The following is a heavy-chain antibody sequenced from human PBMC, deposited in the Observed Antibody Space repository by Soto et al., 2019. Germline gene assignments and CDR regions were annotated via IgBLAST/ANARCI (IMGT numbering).Heavy chain of an antibody. CDR3: ARTYYDFWSGLFDY. Sequence: SETLSLTCTVSGGSISSYYWSWIRQPPGKGLEWIGYIYYSGSTNYNPSLKSRVTISVDTSKNQFSLKLSSVTAADTAVYYCARTYYDFWSGLFDYWGQGTLVTVSS. CDR2: IYYSGST. CDR1: GGSISSYY. D-gene: IGHD3-3*01. J-gene: IGHJ4*02. V-gene: IGHV4-59*01.